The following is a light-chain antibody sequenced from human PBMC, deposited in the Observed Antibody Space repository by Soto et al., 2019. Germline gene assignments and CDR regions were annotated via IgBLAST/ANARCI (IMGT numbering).Light chain of an antibody. CDR1: ISDVGGYNY. J-gene: IGLJ1*01. V-gene: IGLV2-14*01. CDR3: SSFTSAYTVV. CDR2: EVS. Sequence: QSALAQPASVSGSPGQSIAISCTGTISDVGGYNYVSWYQQHPGKAPKLLISEVSIRPSGVSDRFSGSKSGNTASLTISGLQTEDEADYYCSSFTSAYTVVVGSGTKVTVL.